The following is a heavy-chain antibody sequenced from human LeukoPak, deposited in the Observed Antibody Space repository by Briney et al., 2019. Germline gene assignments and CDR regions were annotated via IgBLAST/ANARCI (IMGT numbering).Heavy chain of an antibody. CDR3: ARGIDNYYDTSGYLY. Sequence: KPSETLSLTCSVSGGSINGNYWSWIRQPAGKGLEWIGRIYSSGSTNYNPSLKSRVTMAVDTSKNQLSLKLRTVTAADTAVYYCARGIDNYYDTSGYLYWGRGTLVTVSS. V-gene: IGHV4-4*07. CDR2: IYSSGST. CDR1: GGSINGNY. J-gene: IGHJ4*02. D-gene: IGHD3-22*01.